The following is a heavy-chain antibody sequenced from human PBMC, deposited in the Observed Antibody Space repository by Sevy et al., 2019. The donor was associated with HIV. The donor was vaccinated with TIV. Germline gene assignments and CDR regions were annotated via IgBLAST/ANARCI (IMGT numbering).Heavy chain of an antibody. Sequence: GGSLRLSCAASGFTFNTYSMNWVRQAPGKGLEWVSSISSSNTNIYYADSVKGRFTISRDNTKNSLFLQMNSLRVEDTAVYYCAATHTRSTRYFDYWGQGALVTVSS. J-gene: IGHJ4*02. D-gene: IGHD1-1*01. CDR1: GFTFNTYS. CDR2: ISSSNTNI. CDR3: AATHTRSTRYFDY. V-gene: IGHV3-21*01.